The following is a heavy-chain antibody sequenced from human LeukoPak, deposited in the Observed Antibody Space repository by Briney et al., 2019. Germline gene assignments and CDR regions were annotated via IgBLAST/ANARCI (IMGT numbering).Heavy chain of an antibody. CDR1: GDSISSFY. Sequence: PSETLSLTCTVYGDSISSFYWSWIRQPPGKGLEWIGYVYYGGSTNYNPSLKSRITISVDTSKKQFSLKLTSMTAADTAVYYCARLGYKGFDIWGQGTMVTTSS. D-gene: IGHD5-12*01. V-gene: IGHV4-59*08. CDR2: VYYGGST. J-gene: IGHJ3*02. CDR3: ARLGYKGFDI.